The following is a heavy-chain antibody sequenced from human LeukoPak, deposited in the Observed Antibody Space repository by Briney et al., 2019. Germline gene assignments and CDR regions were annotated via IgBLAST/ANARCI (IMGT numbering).Heavy chain of an antibody. D-gene: IGHD5-18*01. CDR1: GGTFSSYA. J-gene: IGHJ6*03. CDR2: IIPIFGTA. CDR3: AISGYSYGYQYYYYYMGV. Sequence: ASVKVSCKASGGTFSSYAISWVRQAPGQGLEWMGGIIPIFGTANYAQKFQGRVTITTDESTSTAYMELSSLRSEDTAVYYCAISGYSYGYQYYYYYMGVWGKGTTVTVSS. V-gene: IGHV1-69*05.